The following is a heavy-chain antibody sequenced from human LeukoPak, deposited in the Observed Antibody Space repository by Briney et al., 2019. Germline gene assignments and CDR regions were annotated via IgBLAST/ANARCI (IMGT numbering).Heavy chain of an antibody. J-gene: IGHJ4*02. CDR3: ARAIGYYDSSGYLFDY. CDR1: GYTFTGYY. CDR2: INPNSGGT. D-gene: IGHD3-22*01. V-gene: IGHV1-2*02. Sequence: ASVKVSCKASGYTFTGYYMHWVRQAPGQGLEWMGWINPNSGGTNYAQKFQGRVTMTRDTSINTAYMEVSRLRSDDTAVYYCARAIGYYDSSGYLFDYWGQGTLVTVSS.